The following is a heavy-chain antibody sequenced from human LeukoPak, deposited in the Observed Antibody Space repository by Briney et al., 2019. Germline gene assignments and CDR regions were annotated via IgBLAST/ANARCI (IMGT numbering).Heavy chain of an antibody. CDR2: ISAYNGNT. J-gene: IGHJ6*03. D-gene: IGHD3-3*01. V-gene: IGHV1-18*01. CDR3: ARDLPPPYDFWSGYAAGSYYYYMDV. Sequence: ASVKVSCKASGYTFTSYGISWVRQAPGQGLEWMGWISAYNGNTNYAQKLQGRVTMTTDTSTSTAYMELRSLRSDDTAVYYCARDLPPPYDFWSGYAAGSYYYYMDVWGKGTTVTVSS. CDR1: GYTFTSYG.